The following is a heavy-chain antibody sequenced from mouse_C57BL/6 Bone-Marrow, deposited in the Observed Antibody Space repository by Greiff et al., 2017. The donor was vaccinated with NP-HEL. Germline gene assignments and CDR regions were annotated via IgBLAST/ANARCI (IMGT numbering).Heavy chain of an antibody. CDR1: GYSFTGYY. CDR3: AFYYYGSSPYYFDY. D-gene: IGHD1-1*01. V-gene: IGHV1-42*01. J-gene: IGHJ2*01. Sequence: EVMLVESGPELVKPGASVKISCKASGYSFTGYYMNWVKQSPEKSLEWIGEINPSTGGTTYNQKFKAKATLTVDKSSSTAYMQLKSLTSEDSAVYYCAFYYYGSSPYYFDYWGQGTTLTVSS. CDR2: INPSTGGT.